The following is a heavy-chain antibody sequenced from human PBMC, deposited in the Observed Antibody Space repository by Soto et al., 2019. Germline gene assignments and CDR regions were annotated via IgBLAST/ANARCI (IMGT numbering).Heavy chain of an antibody. V-gene: IGHV4-34*01. CDR2: INHSGST. Sequence: QVQLQQWGAGLLKPSETLSLTCAVYGGSFSGYYWSWIRQPPGKGLGWIGEINHSGSTNYNPSLKGRVTVSADPSKYPFSLRLSSVSAADTAVYYCARGRGRIFDYWGQGTLVTVSS. CDR3: ARGRGRIFDY. J-gene: IGHJ4*02. CDR1: GGSFSGYY. D-gene: IGHD3-10*01.